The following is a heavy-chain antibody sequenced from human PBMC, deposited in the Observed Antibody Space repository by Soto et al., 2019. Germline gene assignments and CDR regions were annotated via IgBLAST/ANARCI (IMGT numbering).Heavy chain of an antibody. CDR1: GYSFTSYW. V-gene: IGHV5-10-1*01. D-gene: IGHD6-13*01. CDR3: ASHGPIAAAGRYYYYGMDV. CDR2: IDPSDSYT. J-gene: IGHJ6*02. Sequence: GESLKISFKGSGYSFTSYWISWVHQMPGKGLEWMGRIDPSDSYTNYSPSFQGHVTISAGKSISTAYLQWSSLKASDTAMYYCASHGPIAAAGRYYYYGMDVWGQGTTVTVSS.